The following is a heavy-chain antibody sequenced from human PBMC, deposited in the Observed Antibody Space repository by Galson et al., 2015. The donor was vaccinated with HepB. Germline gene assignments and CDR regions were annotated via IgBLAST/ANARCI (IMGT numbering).Heavy chain of an antibody. CDR2: IVVGSGNT. J-gene: IGHJ3*02. CDR1: GFTFTSSA. V-gene: IGHV1-58*02. Sequence: SVKVSCKASGFTFTSSAMQWVRQARGQRLEWIGWIVVGSGNTNYAQKFQERVTITRDMSTSTAYMELSSLRSEDTAVYYCAAILRLGELSLWNAFDIWGQGTMVTVSS. CDR3: AAILRLGELSLWNAFDI. D-gene: IGHD3-16*02.